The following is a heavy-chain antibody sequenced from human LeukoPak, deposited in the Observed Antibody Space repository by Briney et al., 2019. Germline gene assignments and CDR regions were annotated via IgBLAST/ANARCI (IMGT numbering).Heavy chain of an antibody. V-gene: IGHV3-7*04. J-gene: IGHJ4*02. CDR2: IHPEGNEK. CDR1: GFIFTNFW. Sequence: GGSLTLSCAVSGFIFTNFWMSWVRQAPGRGLEWVANIHPEGNEKYHVESVKGRFTISRDNTKNLLFLQMNGLRVEDTAVYYCARGDAFSGDHWGQGTLVTVSS. CDR3: ARGDAFSGDH.